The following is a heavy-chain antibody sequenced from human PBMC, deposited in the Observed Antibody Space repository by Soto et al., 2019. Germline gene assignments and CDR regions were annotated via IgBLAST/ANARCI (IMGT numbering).Heavy chain of an antibody. J-gene: IGHJ5*02. CDR1: GFTFSTYA. V-gene: IGHV3-23*01. Sequence: EVQLLESGGGLAQPGGSQRLSCTASGFTFSTYAMTWVRQAPGKGLEWVSSISGSGGATYYADSVKGRFTISIDDSKNTLFLQMDSLRAEDTALYDCAKAGRLFYDLWSENRFDPWGQGNLVTVSS. D-gene: IGHD3-3*01. CDR2: ISGSGGAT. CDR3: AKAGRLFYDLWSENRFDP.